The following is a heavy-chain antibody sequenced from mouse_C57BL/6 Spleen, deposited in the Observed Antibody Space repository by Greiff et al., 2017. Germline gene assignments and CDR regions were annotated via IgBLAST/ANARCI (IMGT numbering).Heavy chain of an antibody. CDR2: IHPNSGST. V-gene: IGHV1-64*01. CDR1: GYTFTSYW. Sequence: VQLQQPGAELVKPGASVKLSCKASGYTFTSYWMHWVKQRPGQGLEWIGMIHPNSGSTNYNEKFKSKATLTVDKSSSTAYMQLSSLTSEDSAVYYCARTGYDQYYFDYWGQGTTLTVSS. CDR3: ARTGYDQYYFDY. D-gene: IGHD2-2*01. J-gene: IGHJ2*01.